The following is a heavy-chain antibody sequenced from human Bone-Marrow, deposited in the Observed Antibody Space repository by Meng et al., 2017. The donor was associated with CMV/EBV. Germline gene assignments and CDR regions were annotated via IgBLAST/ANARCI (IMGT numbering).Heavy chain of an antibody. CDR3: AVRGAYYYYGMDV. Sequence: GESLKISCAASRFTFSSYAMHWVRQAPGKGLEWVAYIQYDGSQKYYGDSVKGRFTISRDNAKNTLYLQMNSLRAEDTAVYYCAVRGAYYYYGMDVWGQGTTVTVSS. CDR1: RFTFSSYA. D-gene: IGHD3-16*01. J-gene: IGHJ6*02. V-gene: IGHV3-30*02. CDR2: IQYDGSQK.